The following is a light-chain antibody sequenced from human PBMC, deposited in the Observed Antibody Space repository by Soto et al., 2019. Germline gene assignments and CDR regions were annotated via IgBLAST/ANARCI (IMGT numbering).Light chain of an antibody. V-gene: IGKV1-39*01. CDR3: QQTSSLHRT. J-gene: IGKJ1*01. Sequence: DIQMTQSPSSLSASVGDRVTITCRASQTISSYLNWYQQKPGKAPKLLIYAASTLQSGVPSRFSCSGSGTDFSLTIDSLQPEDFATYYCQQTSSLHRTLGQGTKLEIK. CDR2: AAS. CDR1: QTISSY.